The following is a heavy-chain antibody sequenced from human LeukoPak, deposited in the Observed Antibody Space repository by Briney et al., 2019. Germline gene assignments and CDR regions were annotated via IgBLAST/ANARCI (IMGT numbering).Heavy chain of an antibody. Sequence: GASVKVSCKASGYTFTNYGISWVQQAPGQGLEWMGWISVDNGDTNYAQKFQGRVTMTRDTSISTAYMELSRLRSDDTAVYYCAREDEYSSSADYWGQGTLVTVSS. CDR2: ISVDNGDT. J-gene: IGHJ4*02. D-gene: IGHD6-6*01. V-gene: IGHV1-18*01. CDR3: AREDEYSSSADY. CDR1: GYTFTNYG.